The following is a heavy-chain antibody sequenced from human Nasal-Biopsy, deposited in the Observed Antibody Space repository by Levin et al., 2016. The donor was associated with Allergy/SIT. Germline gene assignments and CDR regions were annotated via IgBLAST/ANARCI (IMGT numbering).Heavy chain of an antibody. J-gene: IGHJ4*02. Sequence: GGSLRLSCAASGFTFSNYDMHWVRQPTGKGLEWVSAIGTAGETYYSGSVKGRFTVSRENAKKSFYFQMNSLRAEDTAVYYCAKLIPVDLGIGAAAGSYYLDYWGQGTLVTVSS. V-gene: IGHV3-13*04. CDR2: IGTAGET. CDR1: GFTFSNYD. D-gene: IGHD6-13*01. CDR3: AKLIPVDLGIGAAAGSYYLDY.